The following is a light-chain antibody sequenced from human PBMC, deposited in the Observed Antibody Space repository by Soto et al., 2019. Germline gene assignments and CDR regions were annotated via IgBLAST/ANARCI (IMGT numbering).Light chain of an antibody. CDR3: QQVNSYPYT. CDR2: AAS. V-gene: IGKV1-9*01. Sequence: DIQLTQSPSFLSASVGDRVTITSRAIKPISSYLAWYQQKPGRPLKLLIYAASTLHSGVPSRFSGSGSGTEFTLTISSLQPADFATYLCQQVNSYPYTFGQGTKVEIK. CDR1: KPISSY. J-gene: IGKJ2*01.